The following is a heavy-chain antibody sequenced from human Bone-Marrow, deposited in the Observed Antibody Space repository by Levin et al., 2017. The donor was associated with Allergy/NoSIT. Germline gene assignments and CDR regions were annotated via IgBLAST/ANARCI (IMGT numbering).Heavy chain of an antibody. V-gene: IGHV4-4*08. CDR2: IYASGTT. J-gene: IGHJ4*02. D-gene: IGHD3-10*01. CDR1: GGSISGYY. Sequence: SETLSLTCTVSGGSISGYYWSWIRQSPGKGLEWIGNIYASGTTKFNPSLNSRATISVDTSKDQFSLELTSVTAADAAVYYCARDRGGDFEYWGQGTLVTVSS. CDR3: ARDRGGDFEY.